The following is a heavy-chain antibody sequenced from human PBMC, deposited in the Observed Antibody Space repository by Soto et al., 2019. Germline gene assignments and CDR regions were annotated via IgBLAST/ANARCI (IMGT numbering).Heavy chain of an antibody. V-gene: IGHV3-53*01. D-gene: IGHD1-26*01. CDR3: ARVGGTSWH. Sequence: GGSLRLSCAASGFIVSTSFIMWVRQAPGKGLEWVSLIYTDERTFYGDSVKGRFTISRDNAKNTLYLQMDGLRAEDTAVYYCARVGGTSWHWGQGTLVTAPQ. J-gene: IGHJ4*02. CDR2: IYTDERT. CDR1: GFIVSTSF.